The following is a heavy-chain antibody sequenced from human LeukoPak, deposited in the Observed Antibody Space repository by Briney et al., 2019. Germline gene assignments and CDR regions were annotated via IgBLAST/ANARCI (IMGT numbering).Heavy chain of an antibody. D-gene: IGHD3-10*01. CDR1: GGSFSGYY. J-gene: IGHJ4*02. CDR2: INHSGST. CDR3: ARGGLIRGVRGGYYFDY. V-gene: IGHV4-34*01. Sequence: PSETLSLTCAVYGGSFSGYYWSWIRQPPGKGLEWIGEINHSGSTNYNPSLKSRVTISVDTSKNQFSLKLSSVTAADTAVYYCARGGLIRGVRGGYYFDYWGQGTLVTVSS.